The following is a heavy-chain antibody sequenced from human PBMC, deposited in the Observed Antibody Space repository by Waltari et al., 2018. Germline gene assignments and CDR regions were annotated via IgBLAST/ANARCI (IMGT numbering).Heavy chain of an antibody. CDR1: GGSFSGYY. V-gene: IGHV4-34*01. Sequence: QVQLQQWGAGLLKPSETLSLTCAVYGGSFSGYYWSWIRQPPGKGLEWIWEVIHSASTNYNPSLQSGVSISVDTSKNQLFLQMGSVTTADTAVYYCARGLAVVYYGSGSYYGYWGQGTLVTVSS. D-gene: IGHD3-10*01. J-gene: IGHJ4*02. CDR2: VIHSAST. CDR3: ARGLAVVYYGSGSYYGY.